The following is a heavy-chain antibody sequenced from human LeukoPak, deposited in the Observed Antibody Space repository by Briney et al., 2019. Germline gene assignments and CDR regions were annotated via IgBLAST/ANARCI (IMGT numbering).Heavy chain of an antibody. CDR3: ARIPNGGSLVHYFDY. CDR2: IDTSSTTM. Sequence: GGSLRLSCAASGLTFSKYSMTWVRQAPGKGLEWVSFIDTSSTTMYYTDSVKGRFTISRDNSKNTLYLQMNSLRAEDTAVYYCARIPNGGSLVHYFDYWGQGTLVTVSS. V-gene: IGHV3-48*01. J-gene: IGHJ4*02. CDR1: GLTFSKYS. D-gene: IGHD1-26*01.